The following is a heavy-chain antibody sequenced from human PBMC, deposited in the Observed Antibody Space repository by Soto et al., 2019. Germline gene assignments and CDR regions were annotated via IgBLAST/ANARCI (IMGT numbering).Heavy chain of an antibody. CDR3: ARELYYDFWSGYSDAFDI. Sequence: GASVKVSCKASGYTFTSYGISWVRQAPGQGLEWMGWISAYNGNTNYAQKLQGRVTMTTDTSTSTAYMELRSLRSDDTAVYYCARELYYDFWSGYSDAFDIWGQGTMVTVSS. J-gene: IGHJ3*02. D-gene: IGHD3-3*01. CDR2: ISAYNGNT. V-gene: IGHV1-18*01. CDR1: GYTFTSYG.